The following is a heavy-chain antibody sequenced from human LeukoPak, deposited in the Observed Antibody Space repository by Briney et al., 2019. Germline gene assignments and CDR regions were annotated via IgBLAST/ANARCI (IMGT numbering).Heavy chain of an antibody. J-gene: IGHJ3*02. CDR1: GGSISSSSYY. CDR2: IYYSGST. V-gene: IGHV4-39*01. Sequence: SETLSLTCTVSGGSISSSSYYWGWIRQPPGKGLEWIGSIYYSGSTYYNPSLKSRVTISVDTSKNQFSLKLSSVTAADTAVYYCARSEMGYYDSSGYPPAVDAFDIWGQGTMVTVSS. CDR3: ARSEMGYYDSSGYPPAVDAFDI. D-gene: IGHD3-22*01.